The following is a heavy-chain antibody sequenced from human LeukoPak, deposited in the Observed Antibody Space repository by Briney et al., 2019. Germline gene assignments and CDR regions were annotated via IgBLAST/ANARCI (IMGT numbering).Heavy chain of an antibody. CDR1: GFTFSSYG. CDR2: ISYDGSNK. D-gene: IGHD6-19*01. CDR3: AKDRIAVLFRASNDAFDI. J-gene: IGHJ3*02. V-gene: IGHV3-30*18. Sequence: PGGSLRLSCAASGFTFSSYGMHWVRQAPGKGLEWVAVISYDGSNKYYADSVKGRFTISRDNSKNTLYLQMNSLRAEDTAVYYCAKDRIAVLFRASNDAFDIWGQGTMVTVSS.